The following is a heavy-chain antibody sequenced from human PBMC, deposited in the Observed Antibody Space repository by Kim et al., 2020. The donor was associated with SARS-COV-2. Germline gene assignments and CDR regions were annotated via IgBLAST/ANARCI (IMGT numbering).Heavy chain of an antibody. J-gene: IGHJ6*02. CDR1: GFTFSSYS. CDR2: ISSSSSYI. Sequence: GGSLRLSCAASGFTFSSYSMNWVRQAPGKGLEWVSSISSSSSYIYYADSVKGRFTISRDNAKNSLYLQMNSLRAEDTAVYYCARERGIPDYYYYGMDVWGQGTTVTVSS. V-gene: IGHV3-21*01. D-gene: IGHD1-26*01. CDR3: ARERGIPDYYYYGMDV.